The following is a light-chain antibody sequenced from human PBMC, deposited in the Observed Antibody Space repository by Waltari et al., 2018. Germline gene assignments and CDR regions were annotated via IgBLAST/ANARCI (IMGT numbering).Light chain of an antibody. Sequence: AIQMTQSPSSLSASVGDRVTLTCRASQVIETDLGGYQQKPGKAPNLLIHSASTLQGGVPSRFSGSGSGTDFTLTINGLQPEDFATYYCLQDYDYPLIFGGGTKVEIK. CDR3: LQDYDYPLI. J-gene: IGKJ4*01. CDR2: SAS. CDR1: QVIETD. V-gene: IGKV1-6*01.